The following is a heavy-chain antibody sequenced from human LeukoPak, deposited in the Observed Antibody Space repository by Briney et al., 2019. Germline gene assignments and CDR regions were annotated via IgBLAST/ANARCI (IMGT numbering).Heavy chain of an antibody. CDR2: MNPNSGNT. V-gene: IGHV1-8*01. J-gene: IGHJ4*02. CDR1: GYTFTSYD. D-gene: IGHD6-13*01. Sequence: GASVKVSCKASGYTFTSYDINWVRQATGQGLEWMGWMNPNSGNTGFAQKFQGRVTMTRDTSISTAYLELSSLRSEDTAVYYCATRMAAAGTTLVYWGQGTLVTVSS. CDR3: ATRMAAAGTTLVY.